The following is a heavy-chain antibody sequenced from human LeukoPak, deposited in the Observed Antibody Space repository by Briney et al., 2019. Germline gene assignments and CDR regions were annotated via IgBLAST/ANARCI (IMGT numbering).Heavy chain of an antibody. CDR1: GFTFSSYG. J-gene: IGHJ6*03. D-gene: IGHD2-2*02. CDR2: IRYDGSNK. Sequence: PGGSLRLSCAASGFTFSSYGMHWVRQAPVKGLELVAFIRYDGSNKYYADSVKGRFTISRDNSKNTLYLQMNSLRAEDTAVYYCAKRIAGREVPAAINYYYYMDVWGKGTTVTVSS. V-gene: IGHV3-30*02. CDR3: AKRIAGREVPAAINYYYYMDV.